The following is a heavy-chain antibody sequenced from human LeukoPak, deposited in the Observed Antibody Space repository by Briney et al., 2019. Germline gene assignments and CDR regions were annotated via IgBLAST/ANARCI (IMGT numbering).Heavy chain of an antibody. J-gene: IGHJ4*02. CDR3: ARGPLPYSSSWNLSIYYFDY. CDR1: GFTFSSYS. CDR2: ISRRSSYI. Sequence: PGGSLRLSCAASGFTFSSYSMSWVRQAPGKGVEWGSSISRRSSYIYYADSVKGRFTISRDHAKNSLYLQRNSLRAEDTAVYYCARGPLPYSSSWNLSIYYFDYWGQGTLVTVSS. D-gene: IGHD6-13*01. V-gene: IGHV3-21*01.